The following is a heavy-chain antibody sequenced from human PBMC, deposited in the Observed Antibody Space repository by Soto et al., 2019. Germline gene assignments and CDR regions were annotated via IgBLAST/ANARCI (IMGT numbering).Heavy chain of an antibody. CDR2: ISGSGGST. CDR1: GFTFSSYA. CDR3: AKGALDSSGYCGDGSYYYYGMDV. D-gene: IGHD3-22*01. Sequence: EVQLLESGGGLVQPGGSLRLSCAASGFTFSSYAMSWVRQAPGKGLEWVSAISGSGGSTYYADSVKGRFTISRDNSKNPLYLEMNSLRAEATAVYYGAKGALDSSGYCGDGSYYYYGMDVWGQGPTVTVSS. J-gene: IGHJ6*02. V-gene: IGHV3-23*01.